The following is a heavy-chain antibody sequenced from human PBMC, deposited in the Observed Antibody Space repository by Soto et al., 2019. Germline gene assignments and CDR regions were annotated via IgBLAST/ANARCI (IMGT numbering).Heavy chain of an antibody. J-gene: IGHJ6*03. CDR3: AREYQLLSYYYYMDV. CDR1: GYTFTSYD. Sequence: ASVKVSCKASGYTFTSYDINWVRQATGQGLEWMGWMNPNSGNTGYAQKFKGRVTMTRNTSISTAYMELSSLRSEDTAVYYCAREYQLLSYYYYMDVWGKGTTVTVSS. D-gene: IGHD2-2*01. V-gene: IGHV1-8*01. CDR2: MNPNSGNT.